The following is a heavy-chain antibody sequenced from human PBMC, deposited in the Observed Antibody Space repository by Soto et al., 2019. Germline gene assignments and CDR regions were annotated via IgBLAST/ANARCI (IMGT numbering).Heavy chain of an antibody. D-gene: IGHD4-4*01. V-gene: IGHV3-33*01. J-gene: IGHJ6*03. Sequence: GGSLSLSCAASGFTFSSYGMHWVRQAPGKGLEWVAVIWYDGSNKYYADSVKGRFTISRDNSKNTLYLQMNSLRAEDTAVYYCARGRLRKLYYMDVWGKGTTVTVSS. CDR2: IWYDGSNK. CDR1: GFTFSSYG. CDR3: ARGRLRKLYYMDV.